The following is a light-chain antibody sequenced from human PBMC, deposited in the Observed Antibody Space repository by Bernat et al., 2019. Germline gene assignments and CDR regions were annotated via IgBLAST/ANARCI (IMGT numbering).Light chain of an antibody. CDR1: QSVSSN. CDR2: DAS. CDR3: QQRSIWASCS. Sequence: EIVLTQSPATLSLSPGERATLSCRASQSVSSNLAWYQQKPGQAPRLLIYDASNRATGIPARFSGSGSGTDFTRTISSLEPEDFAVYHCQQRSIWASCSFGQGTQLEIK. V-gene: IGKV3-11*01. J-gene: IGKJ2*02.